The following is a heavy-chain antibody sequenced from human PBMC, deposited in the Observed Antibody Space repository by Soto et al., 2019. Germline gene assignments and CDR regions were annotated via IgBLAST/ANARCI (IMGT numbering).Heavy chain of an antibody. CDR3: ARDFEGGALGY. Sequence: QVQLVQSGSELKKPGASVKVSCKASGYTFTNHAMSWVRQAPGQGLEWMVWIGTNTGKPSYAQGFTGRFLFSLDTSVSTAYLQIYSLKAEDTAVYYCARDFEGGALGYWGQGTLVTVSS. J-gene: IGHJ4*02. V-gene: IGHV7-4-1*01. CDR2: IGTNTGKP. D-gene: IGHD7-27*01. CDR1: GYTFTNHA.